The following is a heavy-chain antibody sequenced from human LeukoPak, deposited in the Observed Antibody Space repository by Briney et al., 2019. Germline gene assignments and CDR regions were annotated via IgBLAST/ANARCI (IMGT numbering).Heavy chain of an antibody. V-gene: IGHV4-59*01. CDR3: ARVRGDFWSGYPADYYYYYYMDV. J-gene: IGHJ6*03. CDR2: IYYSGST. CDR1: GGSISSYY. D-gene: IGHD3-3*01. Sequence: SETLSLTCTVSGGSISSYYWSWIRQPPGKGLEWIGYIYYSGSTNYNPSLKSRVTISVDTSKNQFSLKLSSVTAADTAVYYCARVRGDFWSGYPADYYYYYYMDVWGKGTTVTVSS.